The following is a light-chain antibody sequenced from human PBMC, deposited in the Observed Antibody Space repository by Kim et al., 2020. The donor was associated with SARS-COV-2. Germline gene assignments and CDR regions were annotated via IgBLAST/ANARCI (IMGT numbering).Light chain of an antibody. CDR3: MQGSHWPPWT. V-gene: IGKV2-30*01. J-gene: IGKJ1*01. CDR1: QSLVYSDGNTY. Sequence: DVVMTQSPLSLPVTLGQPASISCRSSQSLVYSDGNTYLDWFQQRPGQSPRRLIYQVSNRDSGVPDRFSGSGSGTVFTLKIRRVEAEDVGVYYCMQGSHWPPWTFGQGTKVDIK. CDR2: QVS.